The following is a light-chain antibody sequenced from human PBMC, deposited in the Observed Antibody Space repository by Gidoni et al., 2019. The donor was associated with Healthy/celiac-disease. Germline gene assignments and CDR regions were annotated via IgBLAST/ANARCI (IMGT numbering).Light chain of an antibody. Sequence: EIVLTQSPGHLSLSPGERATLSCRASQSVSSSYLAWYPQKPGQAPRLLIYGASRRATGIPDRFSGSGSVTDFTLTISRLEPEEFAVYYCQQNGSSPRTFXQXTKVEIK. CDR2: GAS. J-gene: IGKJ1*01. CDR3: QQNGSSPRT. CDR1: QSVSSSY. V-gene: IGKV3-20*01.